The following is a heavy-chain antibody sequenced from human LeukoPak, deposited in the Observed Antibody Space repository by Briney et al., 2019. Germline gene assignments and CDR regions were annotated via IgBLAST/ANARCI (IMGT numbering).Heavy chain of an antibody. V-gene: IGHV3-21*01. J-gene: IGHJ4*02. D-gene: IGHD4/OR15-4a*01. CDR2: I. Sequence: GGSLRLSCAASRFTFSTYSMNWVRQAPGKGLEWVSSIYYADSVKGRFTISRDNAKNALYLQMNSLRVEDTAVYYCARRAGAYSHPYDYWGQGTLVTVSS. CDR1: RFTFSTYS. CDR3: ARRAGAYSHPYDY.